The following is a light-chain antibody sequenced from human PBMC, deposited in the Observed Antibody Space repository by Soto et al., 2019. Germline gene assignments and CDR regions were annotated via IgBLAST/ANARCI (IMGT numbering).Light chain of an antibody. V-gene: IGLV2-14*01. CDR1: ITDIGAYNY. J-gene: IGLJ1*01. CDR3: SSYTSSITPYV. Sequence: QSALTQPASVSGSPGQSITISCTGTITDIGAYNYVSWYQQHPGKAPKLLIYGVSSRPSGVPNRFSGSKSGNAAYLTISGRQADDEAEYYCSSYTSSITPYVFGTGTKVTVL. CDR2: GVS.